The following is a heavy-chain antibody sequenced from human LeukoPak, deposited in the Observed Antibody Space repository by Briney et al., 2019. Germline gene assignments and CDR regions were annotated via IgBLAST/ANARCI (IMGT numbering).Heavy chain of an antibody. Sequence: ESLRLSCAASGFTFSSYSMNWVRQAPGKGLEWVSSISGSSSYINYADSVKGRFTISRDNAQNSLFLQLNSLRAEDTAVYYRARDPYSRGWYKDAFDIWGQGTMVTVSS. D-gene: IGHD6-19*01. CDR2: ISGSSSYI. CDR1: GFTFSSYS. CDR3: ARDPYSRGWYKDAFDI. V-gene: IGHV3-21*01. J-gene: IGHJ3*02.